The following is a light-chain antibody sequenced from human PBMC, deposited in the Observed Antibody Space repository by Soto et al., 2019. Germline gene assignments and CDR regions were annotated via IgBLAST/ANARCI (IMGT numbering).Light chain of an antibody. V-gene: IGKV1-5*03. CDR3: QHYNSYSEA. CDR2: KAS. J-gene: IGKJ1*01. CDR1: QTISSW. Sequence: EIQMTQSPSTLSGSVGDRVTITCRASQTISSWLAWYQQKPGKAPKLLIYKASTLKSGVPSRFSGSGSETEFTLTIGSLQPDDFATYYCQHYNSYSEAFGQGTKVDIK.